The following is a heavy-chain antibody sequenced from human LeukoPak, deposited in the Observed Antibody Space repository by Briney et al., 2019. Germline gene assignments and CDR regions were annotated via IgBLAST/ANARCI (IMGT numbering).Heavy chain of an antibody. D-gene: IGHD3-9*01. CDR3: AKVGAFYDVLTGWVDN. V-gene: IGHV3-30*18. J-gene: IGHJ4*02. CDR2: ISDDGSSK. Sequence: GGSLRLSCAASGFTFSTYGMHWVRQAPGKGLEWVAIISDDGSSKYYADSVKGRFTISRDNSKNTLYLQMNSLRAEDTAVYYCAKVGAFYDVLTGWVDNWGQGTLVTVSS. CDR1: GFTFSTYG.